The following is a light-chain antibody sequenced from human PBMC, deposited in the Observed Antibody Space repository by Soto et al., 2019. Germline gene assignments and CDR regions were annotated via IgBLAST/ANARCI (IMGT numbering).Light chain of an antibody. J-gene: IGKJ1*01. CDR2: DTS. CDR1: QFVSSR. CDR3: QEYIQWPPGM. V-gene: IGKV3-15*01. Sequence: DIVVTQSPATLSASPGERVTLSCRASQFVSSRLAWYQQRPGQVPRLLIYDTSTRAPGISARFSGSGSGTEFTLTISSLQSEDVAGYYCQEYIQWPPGMFGPGTTVDIK.